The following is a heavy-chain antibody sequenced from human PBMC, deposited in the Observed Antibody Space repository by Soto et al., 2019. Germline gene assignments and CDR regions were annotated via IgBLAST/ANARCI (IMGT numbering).Heavy chain of an antibody. CDR2: INPNNGGT. V-gene: IGHV1-2*02. CDR1: AYTFTAFY. D-gene: IGHD6-19*01. CDR3: AREQWLAPHFDF. J-gene: IGHJ4*02. Sequence: QVQLVQSGAEVKKPGASVRVSCKTSAYTFTAFYVHWVRQAPGQGLEWLGWINPNNGGTFYAQNFQGRVTMTRDTSISTAYMELTSLRSDDSAIYYCAREQWLAPHFDFGGQGTLVTVSS.